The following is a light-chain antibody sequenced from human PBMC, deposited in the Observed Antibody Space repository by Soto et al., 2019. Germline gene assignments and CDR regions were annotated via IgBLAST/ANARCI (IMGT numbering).Light chain of an antibody. CDR2: WAS. CDR1: QSLLYSSNNKNY. V-gene: IGKV4-1*01. CDR3: QQYYSTPRT. J-gene: IGKJ2*01. Sequence: DIVMTQSPDSLAVSLGERATINCKSSQSLLYSSNNKNYLAWYQQKPGQPPKLLIYWASTRESGVPDRFSGSGSGTDLTLAISNLQAEDVAVYYCQQYYSTPRTFGQGTKVEIK.